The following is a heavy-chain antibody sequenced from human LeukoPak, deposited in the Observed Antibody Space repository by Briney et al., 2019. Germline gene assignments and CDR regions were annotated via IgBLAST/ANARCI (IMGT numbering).Heavy chain of an antibody. CDR2: ISYDGSNK. Sequence: GVSLRLSCAASGFTFSSYGMHWVRRAPGKGLEWVAVISYDGSNKYYADSVKGRFTISRDNSKNTLYLQMNSLRAEDTAVYYCAKVRATYYYGSGSYGYWGQGTLVTVSS. D-gene: IGHD3-10*01. V-gene: IGHV3-30*18. J-gene: IGHJ4*02. CDR1: GFTFSSYG. CDR3: AKVRATYYYGSGSYGY.